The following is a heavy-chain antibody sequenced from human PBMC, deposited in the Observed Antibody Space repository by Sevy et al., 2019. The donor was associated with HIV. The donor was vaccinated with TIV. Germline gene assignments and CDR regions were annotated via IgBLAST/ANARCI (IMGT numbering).Heavy chain of an antibody. D-gene: IGHD2-8*01. CDR3: ERVAVSHCTNDCYHRFDY. CDR1: GFSFSHYA. V-gene: IGHV3-30-3*01. CDR2: ISYDGTYK. J-gene: IGHJ4*02. Sequence: GGFLRLSCAVSGFSFSHYAFHWVRQAPDKGLEWMSLISYDGTYKYYADSVKGRFTISRDNSKNSLYLQMNSLRGNDTAVYYCERVAVSHCTNDCYHRFDYWGPGALVTVSS.